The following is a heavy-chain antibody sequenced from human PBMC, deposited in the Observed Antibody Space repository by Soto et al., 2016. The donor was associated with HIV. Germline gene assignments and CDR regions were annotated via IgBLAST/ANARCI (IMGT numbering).Heavy chain of an antibody. Sequence: QVQLVQSGAEVKKPGASVRVSCKASGYTFSSYDINWVRQATGQGLEWMGWMNPNSGNTGYAQKFQGRVTITRNTSITTAYMELSSLRSEDTAVYYCTRQLVRGNWFDPWGQGTLVTVSS. D-gene: IGHD3-10*01. CDR1: GYTFSSYD. CDR3: TRQLVRGNWFDP. CDR2: MNPNSGNT. V-gene: IGHV1-8*01. J-gene: IGHJ5*02.